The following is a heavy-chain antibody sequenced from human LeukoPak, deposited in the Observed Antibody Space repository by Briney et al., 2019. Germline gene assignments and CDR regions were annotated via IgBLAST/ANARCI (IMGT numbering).Heavy chain of an antibody. D-gene: IGHD3-3*01. Sequence: GGSLRLSCAASGFTFSDYYMSWIRQAPGKGLEWVSVIYSGGSTYYADSVKGRFTISRDNSKNTLYLQMNSLRAEDTAVYYCASSLPGRHDFWSGYYFDYWGQGTLVTVSS. J-gene: IGHJ4*02. V-gene: IGHV3-66*01. CDR1: GFTFSDYY. CDR2: IYSGGST. CDR3: ASSLPGRHDFWSGYYFDY.